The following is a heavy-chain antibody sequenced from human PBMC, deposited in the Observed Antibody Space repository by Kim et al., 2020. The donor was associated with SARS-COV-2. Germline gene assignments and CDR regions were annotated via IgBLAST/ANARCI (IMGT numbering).Heavy chain of an antibody. CDR1: GGTFSSYA. J-gene: IGHJ4*02. Sequence: SVKVSCKASGGTFSSYAISWVRQAPGQGLEWMGGIIPIFGTANYAQKFQGRVTITADESTSTAYMELSSLRSEDTAVYYCARDTGSWGYYFDYWGQGTLVTVSS. D-gene: IGHD6-13*01. CDR3: ARDTGSWGYYFDY. V-gene: IGHV1-69*13. CDR2: IIPIFGTA.